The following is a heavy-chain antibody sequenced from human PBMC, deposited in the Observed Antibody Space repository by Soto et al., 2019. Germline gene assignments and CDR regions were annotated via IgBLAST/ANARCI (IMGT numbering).Heavy chain of an antibody. V-gene: IGHV6-1*01. CDR3: ARGWLVRSNGAWFDP. Sequence: SQTRSLTWAISGDSVSSNSAAWNWIRQSPSRGLEWLGRTYYRSKWYNDYAVSVKSRITINPDTSKNQFSLQLNSVTPEDTAVYYCARGWLVRSNGAWFDPWGQGTLVTVSS. D-gene: IGHD6-19*01. CDR2: TYYRSKWYN. J-gene: IGHJ5*02. CDR1: GDSVSSNSAA.